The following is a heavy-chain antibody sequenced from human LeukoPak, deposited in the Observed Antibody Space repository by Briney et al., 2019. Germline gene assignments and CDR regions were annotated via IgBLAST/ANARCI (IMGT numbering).Heavy chain of an antibody. CDR3: ARTITMIVEPHAFDI. J-gene: IGHJ3*02. Sequence: PGGSLRLSCAASGFTFDDYGMTWVRQAPGKGLEWVSCITWNGGSTGYTESVKGRFTISRDNANNSLFLQMNSLRAEDTALYYCARTITMIVEPHAFDIWGQGTMVTVSS. V-gene: IGHV3-20*04. CDR2: ITWNGGST. CDR1: GFTFDDYG. D-gene: IGHD3-22*01.